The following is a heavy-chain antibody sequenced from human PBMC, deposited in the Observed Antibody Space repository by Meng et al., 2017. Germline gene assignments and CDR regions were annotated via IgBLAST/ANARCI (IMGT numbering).Heavy chain of an antibody. CDR3: AHIPYSSSWYEYFQH. Sequence: QYTLQWSSSTLVKPTQPLTLTCTFSGFSLSTSGVGVGWIRQPPGKALEWLALIYWNDDKRYSPSLKSRLTITKDTSKNQVVLTMTNMDPVDTATYYCAHIPYSSSWYEYFQHWGQGTLVTVSS. J-gene: IGHJ1*01. CDR2: IYWNDDK. D-gene: IGHD6-13*01. CDR1: GFSLSTSGVG. V-gene: IGHV2-5*01.